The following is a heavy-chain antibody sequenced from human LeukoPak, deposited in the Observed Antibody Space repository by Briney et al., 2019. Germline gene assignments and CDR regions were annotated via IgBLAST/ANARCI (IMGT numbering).Heavy chain of an antibody. CDR2: IYPAHSDT. CDR1: GYTFSDYW. Sequence: GESLQISCQVSGYTFSDYWIGWVRQLPEKGREWRGIIYPAHSDTKYSPSFQGHVSISADKSITTAYLQWSSLKASDTAIYYCARPNRGALFDYWGQGTLVTVSS. CDR3: ARPNRGALFDY. J-gene: IGHJ4*02. D-gene: IGHD1-14*01. V-gene: IGHV5-51*01.